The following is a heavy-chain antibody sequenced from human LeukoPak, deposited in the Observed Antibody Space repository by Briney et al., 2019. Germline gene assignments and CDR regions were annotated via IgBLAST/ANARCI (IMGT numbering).Heavy chain of an antibody. J-gene: IGHJ4*02. CDR2: ISSSGSTI. V-gene: IGHV3-48*03. CDR3: ARDPLGQYYDSSGYYGDY. D-gene: IGHD3-22*01. CDR1: GFTFSSYE. Sequence: PEGSLRLSCAASGFTFSSYEMNWVRQAPGKGLEWVSYISSSGSTIYYADSVKGRFTISRDNAKNSLYLQMNSLRAEDTAVYYCARDPLGQYYDSSGYYGDYWGQGTLVTVSS.